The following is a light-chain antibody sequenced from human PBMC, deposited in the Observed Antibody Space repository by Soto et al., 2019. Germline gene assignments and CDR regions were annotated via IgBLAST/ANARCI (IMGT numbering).Light chain of an antibody. CDR1: QTVSSNY. Sequence: ESILPQSPDTLSFSPAEPAIPSCRASQTVSSNYLAWYQQKPGQAPRLLIYGASNRATGIPDRFSGSGSGTDFTLTISGLEPEDFAVYYCQQYGSSGTFGQGAKVDI. J-gene: IGKJ1*01. CDR3: QQYGSSGT. CDR2: GAS. V-gene: IGKV3-20*01.